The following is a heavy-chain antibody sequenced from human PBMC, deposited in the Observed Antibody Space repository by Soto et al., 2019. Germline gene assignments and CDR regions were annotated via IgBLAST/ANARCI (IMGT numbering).Heavy chain of an antibody. J-gene: IGHJ6*02. CDR2: IYSAGSA. D-gene: IGHD6-13*01. CDR3: ARTGAAAGTFVYYYGMDV. V-gene: IGHV3-66*01. CDR1: GFTVSSYH. Sequence: GGSLRLSCAASGFTVSSYHMSWVRQAPGKGLEWVSIIYSAGSADFADSVKGRFTISRDNSKNTLYLQMSSLRAEDTAVYYCARTGAAAGTFVYYYGMDVWGQGTTVTVSS.